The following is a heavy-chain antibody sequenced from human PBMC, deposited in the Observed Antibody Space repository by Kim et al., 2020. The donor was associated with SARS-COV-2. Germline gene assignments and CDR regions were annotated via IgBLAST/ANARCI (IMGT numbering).Heavy chain of an antibody. Sequence: SVKVSCKASGGTFSSYAISWVRQAPGQGLEWMGGIIPIFGTANYAQKFQGRVTITADESTSTAYMELSSLRSEDTAVYYCANPEVFYYYYYGMDVWGQGTTVTVSS. CDR1: GGTFSSYA. J-gene: IGHJ6*02. CDR3: ANPEVFYYYYYGMDV. CDR2: IIPIFGTA. V-gene: IGHV1-69*13.